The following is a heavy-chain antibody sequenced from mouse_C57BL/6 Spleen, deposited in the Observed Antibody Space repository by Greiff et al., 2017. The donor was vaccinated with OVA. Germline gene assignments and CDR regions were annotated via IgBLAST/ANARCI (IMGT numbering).Heavy chain of an antibody. Sequence: EVQRVESGGGLVQPGGSLSLSCAASGFTFTDYYMSWVRQPPGKALEWLGFIRNKANGYTTEYSASVKGRFTISRDNSQSILYLQMNALRAEDSATYYCARSYSNYLYAMDYWGQGTSVTVSS. CDR2: IRNKANGYTT. D-gene: IGHD2-5*01. CDR3: ARSYSNYLYAMDY. CDR1: GFTFTDYY. J-gene: IGHJ4*01. V-gene: IGHV7-3*01.